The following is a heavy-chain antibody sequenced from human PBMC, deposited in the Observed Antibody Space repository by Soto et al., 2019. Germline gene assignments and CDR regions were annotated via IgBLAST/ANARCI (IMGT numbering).Heavy chain of an antibody. CDR2: ISSSSSYI. J-gene: IGHJ6*03. V-gene: IGHV3-21*01. CDR3: AGTVVSYYYMDV. D-gene: IGHD4-17*01. Sequence: PGGSLRLSCAASGFTFSSYSMNWVRQAPGKGLEWVSSISSSSSYIYYADSVKGRFTISRDNAKSSLYLQMNSLRAEDTAVYHWAGTVVSYYYMDVWAKGTTVTVSS. CDR1: GFTFSSYS.